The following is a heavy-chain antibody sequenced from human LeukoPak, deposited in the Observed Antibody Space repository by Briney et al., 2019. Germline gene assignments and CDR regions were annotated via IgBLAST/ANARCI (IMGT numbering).Heavy chain of an antibody. V-gene: IGHV3-33*01. CDR1: GFTFSSYG. CDR2: IWYDGSNK. D-gene: IGHD5-18*01. CDR3: ARDPGYSYGYCDY. J-gene: IGHJ4*02. Sequence: GGSLRLSCAASGFTFSSYGMHWVRQAPGKGLEWVAVIWYDGSNKYYADSVKGRFTISRDNSKNTLYLQMNSLRAEDTAVYYCARDPGYSYGYCDYWGQGTLVTVSS.